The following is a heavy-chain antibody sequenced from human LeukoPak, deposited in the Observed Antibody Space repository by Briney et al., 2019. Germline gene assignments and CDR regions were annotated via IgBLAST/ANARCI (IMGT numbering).Heavy chain of an antibody. J-gene: IGHJ4*01. CDR2: INHSGST. CDR3: TRGKPESVFDS. CDR1: GGSFSGYC. V-gene: IGHV4-34*01. Sequence: SETLSLTCSVYGGSFSGYCWSWIRQPPGKGLEWIGEINHSGSTNYNTSLKTRVTISLDRSKDQFSLKLTSVTAADTAVYYCTRGKPESVFDSWGRGTLVTVSS.